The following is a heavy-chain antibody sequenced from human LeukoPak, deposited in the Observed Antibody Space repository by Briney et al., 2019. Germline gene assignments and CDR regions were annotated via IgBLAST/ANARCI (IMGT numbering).Heavy chain of an antibody. CDR2: ISSIGSYV. CDR1: GFTFSSYS. D-gene: IGHD5-18*01. CDR3: ARWDDTYSYGSFSDFDY. J-gene: IGHJ4*02. Sequence: GGSLTLSCAASGFTFSSYSMNCVSQPPGGGLEWVSSISSIGSYVYYAGSVKGRFTISRDNAKNSLYLQMNGLRAEDTAVYYCARWDDTYSYGSFSDFDYWGQGTLVTVSS. V-gene: IGHV3-21*01.